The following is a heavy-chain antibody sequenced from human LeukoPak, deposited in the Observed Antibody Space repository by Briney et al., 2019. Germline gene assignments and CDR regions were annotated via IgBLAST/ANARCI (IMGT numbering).Heavy chain of an antibody. J-gene: IGHJ4*02. CDR2: ISGSGGST. D-gene: IGHD3-3*01. Sequence: GASLRPSCAASGFTFSSYAMSWVRQAPGKGLEWVSAISGSGGSTYYADSVKGRFTISRDNSKNTLYLQMNSLRAEDTAVYYCAKDLPSYDFWSGSMYWGQGTLVTVSS. CDR3: AKDLPSYDFWSGSMY. CDR1: GFTFSSYA. V-gene: IGHV3-23*01.